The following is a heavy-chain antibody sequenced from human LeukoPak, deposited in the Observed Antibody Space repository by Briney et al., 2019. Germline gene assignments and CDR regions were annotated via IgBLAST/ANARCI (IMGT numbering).Heavy chain of an antibody. Sequence: GGSLILSCGASGFTFSSYAVSWVRQAPGKGLEWVSFMSYNGGRVHYADSVKGRFTISRDKSRNTVYLQMNSLRAEDTAVYYCGKDQGNGDYYRNYYYMEVWGKGTTVVVSS. CDR1: GFTFSSYA. CDR2: MSYNGGRV. D-gene: IGHD4-17*01. V-gene: IGHV3-23*01. J-gene: IGHJ6*03. CDR3: GKDQGNGDYYRNYYYMEV.